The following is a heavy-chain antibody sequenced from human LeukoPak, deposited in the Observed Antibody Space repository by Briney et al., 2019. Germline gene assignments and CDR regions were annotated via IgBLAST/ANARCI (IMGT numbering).Heavy chain of an antibody. V-gene: IGHV3-23*01. J-gene: IGHJ3*02. CDR1: GFTFSNYA. CDR3: AKGARGTYALDI. Sequence: PGGSLRLSCAASGFTFSNYAMSWVRQAPGKGLEWVSDISGSGSSTYYADSVKGRSTISRDNSKNTLYLQMNSLSAEDTAVYYCAKGARGTYALDIWGQGTMVTVSS. D-gene: IGHD3-10*01. CDR2: ISGSGSST.